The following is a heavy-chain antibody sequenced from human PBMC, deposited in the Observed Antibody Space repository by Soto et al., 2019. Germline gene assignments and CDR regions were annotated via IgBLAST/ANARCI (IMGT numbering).Heavy chain of an antibody. CDR3: AKAPKLGYCSSTSCYAVDY. CDR1: GFTFSSYA. CDR2: ISGSGGST. J-gene: IGHJ4*02. V-gene: IGHV3-23*01. Sequence: PGGSLRLSCAASGFTFSSYAMSWVRQAPWKGLEWVSAISGSGGSTYYADSVKGRFTIPRDNSKNTLYLQMNSLRAEDTAVYYCAKAPKLGYCSSTSCYAVDYWGQGTLVTVSS. D-gene: IGHD2-2*01.